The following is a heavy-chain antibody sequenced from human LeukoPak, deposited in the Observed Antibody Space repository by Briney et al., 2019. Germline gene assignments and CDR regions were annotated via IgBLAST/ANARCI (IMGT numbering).Heavy chain of an antibody. CDR3: TKDIGPTYNSGYFDY. CDR1: GFTFTKAW. J-gene: IGHJ4*02. CDR2: ISGDGGST. Sequence: GGSLRLSCAASGFTFTKAWMTWVRQAPGKGLEWVSLISGDGGSTYYADSVKGRFTISRDNSKNSLYLQMNSLRTEDTALYYCTKDIGPTYNSGYFDYWGQGSLVTVSS. D-gene: IGHD7-27*01. V-gene: IGHV3-43*02.